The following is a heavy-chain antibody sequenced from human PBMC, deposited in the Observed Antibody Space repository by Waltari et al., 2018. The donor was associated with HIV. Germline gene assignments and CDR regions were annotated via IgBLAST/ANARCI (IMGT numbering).Heavy chain of an antibody. CDR1: GYTFINFD. J-gene: IGHJ6*02. D-gene: IGHD3-22*01. CDR2: MNPNSGNT. CDR3: ARNSSGKGNRYFYYGLDV. V-gene: IGHV1-8*02. Sequence: QVYLVQSGPEVKRPGASVKISCKAYGYTFINFDVNWVRQATGQGPEWLGWMNPNSGNTASPYIFAERITMTGDVSTATAYMEMSGLTPEDTAIYYCARNSSGKGNRYFYYGLDVWGQGTPVTV.